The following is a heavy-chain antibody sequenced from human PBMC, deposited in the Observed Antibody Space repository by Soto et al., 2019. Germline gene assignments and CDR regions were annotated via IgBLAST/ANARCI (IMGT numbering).Heavy chain of an antibody. CDR3: AREGGSYFGMDV. J-gene: IGHJ6*02. V-gene: IGHV1-2*04. CDR1: GYTFTGYY. Sequence: GASVKVSCKASGYTFTGYYMHGVRQAPGQGLEWMGWINPNSGGTNYAQKFQGWVTMTRDTSISTAYMELSRLRSDDMAVYYCAREGGSYFGMDVWGQGTTVTVSS. D-gene: IGHD1-26*01. CDR2: INPNSGGT.